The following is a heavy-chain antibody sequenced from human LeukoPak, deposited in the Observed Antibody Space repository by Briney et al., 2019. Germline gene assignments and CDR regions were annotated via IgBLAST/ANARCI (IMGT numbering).Heavy chain of an antibody. V-gene: IGHV3-23*01. Sequence: GGSLRLSCAASGFTFSSYAMSWVRQAPGKELGWVSAISGSGGSTYYADSVKGRFTISRDNSKNTLYLQMNSLRAEDTAVYYCAKAELGYYYGSGRSYFEYWGQGTLVTVSS. CDR3: AKAELGYYYGSGRSYFEY. CDR2: ISGSGGST. J-gene: IGHJ4*02. CDR1: GFTFSSYA. D-gene: IGHD3-10*01.